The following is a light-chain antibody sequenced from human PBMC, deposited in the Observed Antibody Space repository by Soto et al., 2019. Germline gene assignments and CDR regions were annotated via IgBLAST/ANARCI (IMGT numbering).Light chain of an antibody. Sequence: EIVLTQSPATLSLSAGERATLSCRASQSVSTYLAWYQQKSGQAPRLLIYDASNRATGIPARFSGSGSGTDFTLSISSLEPEDFSVYYCQQRSTWPLTFGGGTKVDIK. CDR1: QSVSTY. CDR3: QQRSTWPLT. V-gene: IGKV3-11*01. CDR2: DAS. J-gene: IGKJ4*01.